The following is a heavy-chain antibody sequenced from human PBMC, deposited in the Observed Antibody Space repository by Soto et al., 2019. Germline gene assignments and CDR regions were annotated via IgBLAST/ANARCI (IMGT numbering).Heavy chain of an antibody. Sequence: PGESLKISCKGSGYSFAGYWISWVRQMPGKGLEWMGRIDPSDSYTNYSPSFQGHVTISADKSISTAYLQWSSLKASDTAMYYCARQDFTHASGDHYGMDVWGQGTTVTVSS. CDR1: GYSFAGYW. D-gene: IGHD2-15*01. CDR2: IDPSDSYT. J-gene: IGHJ6*02. V-gene: IGHV5-10-1*01. CDR3: ARQDFTHASGDHYGMDV.